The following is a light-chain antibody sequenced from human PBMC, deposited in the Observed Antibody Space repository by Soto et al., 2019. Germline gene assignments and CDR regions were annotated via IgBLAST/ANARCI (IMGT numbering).Light chain of an antibody. CDR1: QSISSW. J-gene: IGKJ1*01. CDR3: QQYSSFWT. V-gene: IGKV1-5*01. CDR2: DAS. Sequence: DIQMTQSPSTLSAFVGDRVTITCRASQSISSWLAWYQQKPGKTPKLLIYDASSLEGGVPSRFSGSGSGTEFTLTISSLQPDDFATYYCQQYSSFWTFGQGTKVEIK.